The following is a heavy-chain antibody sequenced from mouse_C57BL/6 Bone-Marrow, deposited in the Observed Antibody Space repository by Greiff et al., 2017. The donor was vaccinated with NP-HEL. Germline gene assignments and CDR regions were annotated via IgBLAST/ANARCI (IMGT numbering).Heavy chain of an antibody. J-gene: IGHJ1*03. CDR2: ISSGGSYT. CDR1: GFTFSSYG. V-gene: IGHV5-6*01. CDR3: ARRILRYSWYFDV. Sequence: EVQVVESGGDLVKPGGSLKLSCAASGFTFSSYGMSWVRQTPDKRLEWVATISSGGSYTYYPDSVKGRFTISRDNAKNTLYLQMSSLKSEDTAMYDCARRILRYSWYFDVWGTGTTVTVSS. D-gene: IGHD1-1*01.